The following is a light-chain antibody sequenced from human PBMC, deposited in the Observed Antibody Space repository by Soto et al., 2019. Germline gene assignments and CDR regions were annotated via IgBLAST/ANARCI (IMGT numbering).Light chain of an antibody. CDR1: SSDVGAYNY. J-gene: IGLJ2*01. Sequence: QYALTQPASESGSPGQSITISCTGTSSDVGAYNYVSWYQQHPGKAPKLMIFEVSDRPSGVSNRFSGSKSGNTASLTISGLQAEDEADYYCSSYTSSNTLVFGGGTKVTVL. V-gene: IGLV2-14*01. CDR2: EVS. CDR3: SSYTSSNTLV.